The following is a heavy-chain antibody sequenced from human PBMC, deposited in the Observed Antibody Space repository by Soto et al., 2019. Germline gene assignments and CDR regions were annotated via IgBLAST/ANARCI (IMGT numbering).Heavy chain of an antibody. CDR2: IYYSGST. D-gene: IGHD2-21*01. V-gene: IGHV4-30-4*01. Sequence: SETLSLTCTLSGGSISRGDYYWSWIRQPPGKGLEWIGYIYYSGSTYYNPSLKSRVTISVDTSKNQFSLKLSSVTAADTAVYYCARDALWSYFYYGMDVWRQVTPFTVSS. J-gene: IGHJ6*01. CDR3: ARDALWSYFYYGMDV. CDR1: GGSISRGDYY.